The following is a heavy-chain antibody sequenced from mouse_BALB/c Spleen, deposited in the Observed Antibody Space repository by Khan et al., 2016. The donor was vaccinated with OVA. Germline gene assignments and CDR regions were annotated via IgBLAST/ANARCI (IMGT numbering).Heavy chain of an antibody. J-gene: IGHJ3*01. CDR1: GFNIKDYY. CDR2: IDPENGET. Sequence: EVQLQESGAELVRPGALVKLSCKASGFNIKDYYLHWVKQRPEQGLEWIGWIDPENGETVYDPKFQDKASITADTSSNTAYLQFSSLTSEDTAVYYGARSGYFAWFAYGGQGTLVTVSA. CDR3: ARSGYFAWFAY. V-gene: IGHV14-1*02.